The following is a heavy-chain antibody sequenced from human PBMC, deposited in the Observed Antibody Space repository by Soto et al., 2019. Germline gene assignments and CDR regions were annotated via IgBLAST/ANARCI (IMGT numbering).Heavy chain of an antibody. D-gene: IGHD2-2*01. CDR2: ISYDGSNK. V-gene: IGHV3-30-3*01. Sequence: GGSLRLSCAASGFTFISYAMHWVRQAPGKGLEWVAVISYDGSNKYYADSVKGRFTISRDNSKNTLYLQMDSLRAEDTAVYYCARGGYCSSTSCSNDAFDIWGQGTMVTVSS. J-gene: IGHJ3*02. CDR3: ARGGYCSSTSCSNDAFDI. CDR1: GFTFISYA.